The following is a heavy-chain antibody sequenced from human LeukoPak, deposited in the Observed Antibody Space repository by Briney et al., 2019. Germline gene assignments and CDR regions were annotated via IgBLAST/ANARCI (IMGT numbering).Heavy chain of an antibody. D-gene: IGHD3-22*01. V-gene: IGHV4-38-2*02. CDR1: GYSISSGYY. CDR2: IYHSGST. J-gene: IGHJ5*02. Sequence: SETLSLTCTVSGYSISSGYYWGWIRQPPGKGLEWIGSIYHSGSTYYNPSLKSRVTISVDTSKNQFSLKLSSVTAADTAVYYCARSYYYDSSGYYGKANWFDPWGQGTLVTVPS. CDR3: ARSYYYDSSGYYGKANWFDP.